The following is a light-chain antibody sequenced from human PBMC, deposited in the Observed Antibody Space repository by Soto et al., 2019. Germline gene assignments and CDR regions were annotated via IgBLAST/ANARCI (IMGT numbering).Light chain of an antibody. V-gene: IGLV2-11*01. Sequence: QSALTQPRSVSGSPGQSVTISCTGTSSDVGGYNYVSWYQQHPGKAPKLMIYDVSKRPSGVPDRFSGSKSGNTASLTISWLQAEDEADYYCCSYAGSYTSYVFGTGTKLTVL. CDR1: SSDVGGYNY. CDR2: DVS. J-gene: IGLJ1*01. CDR3: CSYAGSYTSYV.